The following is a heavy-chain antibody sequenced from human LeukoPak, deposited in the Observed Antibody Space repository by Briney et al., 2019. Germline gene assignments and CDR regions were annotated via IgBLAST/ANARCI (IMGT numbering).Heavy chain of an antibody. V-gene: IGHV1-2*02. J-gene: IGHJ5*02. CDR2: INTNSGGR. D-gene: IGHD3-16*01. CDR3: ARQRGGRLAARNQNNWFDP. Sequence: ASVKLSRTASGYAFTGYYMHWVRQAPGQGLEWMGWINTNSGGRNYAQKLQGRVTMTRDTSISTAYMELSRLRSDDTAVYFCARQRGGRLAARNQNNWFDPWGQGTLVTVSS. CDR1: GYAFTGYY.